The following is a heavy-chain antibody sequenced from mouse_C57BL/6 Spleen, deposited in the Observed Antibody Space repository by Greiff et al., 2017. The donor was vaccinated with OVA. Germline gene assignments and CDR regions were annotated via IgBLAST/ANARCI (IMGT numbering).Heavy chain of an antibody. CDR1: GYTFTSYW. V-gene: IGHV1-72*01. J-gene: IGHJ3*01. CDR3: ARTAQATGFAY. CDR2: IDPYSGGT. Sequence: VQLQQPGAELVKPGASVKLSCKASGYTFTSYWMHWVKQRPGRGLEWIGRIDPYSGGTKYNEKFKGKATLTVDKPSSTAYMQLSSLTSEDSAVYYCARTAQATGFAYWGQGTLVTVSA. D-gene: IGHD3-2*02.